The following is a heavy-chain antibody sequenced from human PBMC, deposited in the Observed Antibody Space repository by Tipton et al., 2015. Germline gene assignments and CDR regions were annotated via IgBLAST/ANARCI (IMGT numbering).Heavy chain of an antibody. CDR3: ACQDYDSLTRDYQTVDY. J-gene: IGHJ4*02. Sequence: TLSLTCTVSGGSFSDYYWSWIRQSPGKELEWIGYIQYSGSTNYNPSLKSRVTISVDTSKTQFSLKLTSVTAADTAVYYCACQDYDSLTRDYQTVDYWGQGTLVTVSS. V-gene: IGHV4-59*08. CDR2: IQYSGST. CDR1: GGSFSDYY. D-gene: IGHD3-9*01.